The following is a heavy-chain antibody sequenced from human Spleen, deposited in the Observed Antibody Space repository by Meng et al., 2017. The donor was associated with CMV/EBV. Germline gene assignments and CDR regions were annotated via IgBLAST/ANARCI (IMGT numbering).Heavy chain of an antibody. Sequence: YTFTSYGMSWLRQAPGQGLEWMGWISAYNGNTIYAQKVQGRVTMTTDASTNTAYLELRSLRSDDTAVYYCARGNSGRAAAGTDWFDPWGQGTLVTVSS. CDR3: ARGNSGRAAAGTDWFDP. D-gene: IGHD6-13*01. CDR1: YTFTSYG. CDR2: ISAYNGNT. J-gene: IGHJ5*02. V-gene: IGHV1-18*01.